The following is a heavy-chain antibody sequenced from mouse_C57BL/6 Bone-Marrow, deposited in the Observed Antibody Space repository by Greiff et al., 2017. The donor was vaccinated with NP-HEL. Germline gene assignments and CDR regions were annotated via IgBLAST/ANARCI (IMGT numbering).Heavy chain of an antibody. CDR2: ISSGGSYT. CDR3: ATIDSSGYVGFEY. Sequence: EVKLVESGADLVKPGGSLKLSCAASGFTFSSYGMHWVRQTPDKRLEWVATISSGGSYTYYAASVKGRFTISRDKAKNTLYLQMSSLKSEDTAMYYCATIDSSGYVGFEYWGKGTPVTVSA. V-gene: IGHV5-6*01. D-gene: IGHD3-2*02. J-gene: IGHJ3*01. CDR1: GFTFSSYG.